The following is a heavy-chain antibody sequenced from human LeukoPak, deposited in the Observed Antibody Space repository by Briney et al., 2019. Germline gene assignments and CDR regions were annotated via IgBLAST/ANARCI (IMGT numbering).Heavy chain of an antibody. CDR1: GFTFSSYG. V-gene: IGHV3-30*18. D-gene: IGHD6-13*01. Sequence: GGSLRLSCAASGFTFSSYGMHWVRQAPGKGLEWVAVISYDGSNKYYADSVKGRFTISRDNSKNTLYLQMNSLRAEDTAVYYCAKDRVEQLVPSPFDYWGQGTLVTVSS. CDR3: AKDRVEQLVPSPFDY. CDR2: ISYDGSNK. J-gene: IGHJ4*02.